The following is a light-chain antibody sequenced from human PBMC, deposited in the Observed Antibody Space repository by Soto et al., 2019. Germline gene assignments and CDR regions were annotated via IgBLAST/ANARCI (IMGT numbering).Light chain of an antibody. J-gene: IGKJ1*01. CDR3: QQYYSTPWT. CDR1: QEVLYSSNNKNY. V-gene: IGKV4-1*01. Sequence: AGSLSWVYTSNCNASQEVLYSSNNKNYLAWYQQKPGQPPKLLIYWASTRESGVPDRFSGSGSGTDFALTISSLQAEDVAVYYCQQYYSTPWTFGRGTKVDIK. CDR2: WAS.